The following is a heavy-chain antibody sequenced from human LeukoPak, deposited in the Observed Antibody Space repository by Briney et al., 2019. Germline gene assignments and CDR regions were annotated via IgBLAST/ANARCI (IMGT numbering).Heavy chain of an antibody. J-gene: IGHJ6*03. CDR3: ARGWGQWQQLDYYYMDV. CDR2: ISGSGGST. V-gene: IGHV3-23*01. Sequence: GGSLRLSCAASGFTFSSYAMTWVRQAPGKGLEWVSTISGSGGSTYYADSVKGRFTISRDNSKNTLYLQMNSLRAADTAVYYCARGWGQWQQLDYYYMDVWGKGTTVTVSS. D-gene: IGHD6-13*01. CDR1: GFTFSSYA.